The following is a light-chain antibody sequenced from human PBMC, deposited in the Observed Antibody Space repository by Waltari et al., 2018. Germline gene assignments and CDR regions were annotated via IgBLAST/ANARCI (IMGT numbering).Light chain of an antibody. CDR2: KVS. CDR3: MRGTHWPPVYT. V-gene: IGKV2-30*01. J-gene: IGKJ2*01. Sequence: VVMPQSPLSLPVTLAQPASSPSWPSQSLVYSDGNTYLDWFHQRPGQSPRRLIHKVSIRDSGVPDRFSGSGSGTDFTLTIRRVEAEDVGIYYCMRGTHWPPVYTFGQGTKLEIK. CDR1: QSLVYSDGNTY.